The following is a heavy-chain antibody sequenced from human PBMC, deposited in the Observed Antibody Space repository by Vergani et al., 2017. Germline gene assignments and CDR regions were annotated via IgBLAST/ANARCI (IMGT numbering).Heavy chain of an antibody. CDR2: ISGQNFRT. CDR1: GFTFTAHG. CDR3: AKDAGQLIRCFDY. V-gene: IGHV3-23*01. J-gene: IGHJ4*02. D-gene: IGHD6-13*01. Sequence: EVQLLESGGGSAQPGESLRLSCVASGFTFTAHGLNWVRQAPGKGLEWVSGISGQNFRTHYADSVKGRFAISRDISKNTLYLQMNSLRPEDTALYYCAKDAGQLIRCFDYWGQGTLVTVSS.